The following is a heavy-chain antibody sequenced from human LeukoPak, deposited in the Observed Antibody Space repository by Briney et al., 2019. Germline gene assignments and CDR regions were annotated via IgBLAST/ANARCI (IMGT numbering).Heavy chain of an antibody. CDR3: AKAFKKLAMADNWFDP. J-gene: IGHJ5*02. V-gene: IGHV3-23*01. D-gene: IGHD5-18*01. CDR2: ISGSGGST. Sequence: GGSLRLSCAASGFTFSSYAMSWVRQAPGKGLEWVSAISGSGGSTYYADSVKGRFTISRDNSKNTLYLQMNSLRAEDTAVYYCAKAFKKLAMADNWFDPWGQGTLVTVSS. CDR1: GFTFSSYA.